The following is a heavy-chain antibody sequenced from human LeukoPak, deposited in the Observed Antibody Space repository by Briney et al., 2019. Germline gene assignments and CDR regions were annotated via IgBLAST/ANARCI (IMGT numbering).Heavy chain of an antibody. J-gene: IGHJ4*02. D-gene: IGHD3-10*01. CDR2: IRSKDNDGTT. CDR1: EFTFGDFA. Sequence: GGSLRLSCTASEFTFGDFAISWVRQAPGKGVEWLGFIRSKDNDGTTDYAASVKGRFTISRDDSRSIAYLQMNSLKTEDTAVYYCTRDRRFLPFDYWGQGTLVTVSS. V-gene: IGHV3-49*04. CDR3: TRDRRFLPFDY.